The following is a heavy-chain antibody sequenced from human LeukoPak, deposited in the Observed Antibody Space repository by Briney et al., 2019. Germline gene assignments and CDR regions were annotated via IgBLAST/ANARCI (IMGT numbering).Heavy chain of an antibody. J-gene: IGHJ3*02. CDR2: ISYDGSNK. V-gene: IGHV3-30*04. CDR3: ASLGSKGLYDAFDI. D-gene: IGHD1-26*01. Sequence: GGSLRLSCAASGFTFSSYAMHWVRQAPGKGLEWVAVISYDGSNKYYADSVKGRFTISRDNAKNSLYLQMNSLRAEDTAVYYCASLGSKGLYDAFDIWGQGTMVTVSS. CDR1: GFTFSSYA.